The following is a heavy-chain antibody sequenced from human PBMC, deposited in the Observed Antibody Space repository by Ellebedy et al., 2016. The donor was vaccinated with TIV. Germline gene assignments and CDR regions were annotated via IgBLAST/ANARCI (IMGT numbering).Heavy chain of an antibody. V-gene: IGHV3-30-3*01. Sequence: GESLKISCAASGFTFSTYAMHWVRQAPGQGLEWVAVISDVESNRFYADSVKGRFTISRDNSKNTLYLQMTSLRAEDTALYYCAREAPGSGYDFKGNFDYWGQGTLVTVSS. CDR1: GFTFSTYA. CDR2: ISDVESNR. CDR3: AREAPGSGYDFKGNFDY. D-gene: IGHD5-12*01. J-gene: IGHJ4*02.